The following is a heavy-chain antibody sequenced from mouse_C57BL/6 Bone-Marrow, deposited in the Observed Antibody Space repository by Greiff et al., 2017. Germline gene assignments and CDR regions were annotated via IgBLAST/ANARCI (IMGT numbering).Heavy chain of an antibody. CDR1: GYTFTSYW. J-gene: IGHJ2*01. V-gene: IGHV1-55*01. CDR3: ARAGPLGRSFDY. CDR2: IYPTSGRT. Sequence: VQLQQPGAELVKPGASVKMSCKASGYTFTSYWITWVKQRPGQGLEWIGDIYPTSGRTNYNEKFKSKAILTVDTSSNTAYMQLSSLTSEDSAFFYCARAGPLGRSFDYWGQGTTLTVSS. D-gene: IGHD4-1*01.